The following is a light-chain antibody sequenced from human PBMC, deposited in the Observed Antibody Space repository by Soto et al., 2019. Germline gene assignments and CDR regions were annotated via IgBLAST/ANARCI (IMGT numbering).Light chain of an antibody. J-gene: IGLJ1*01. CDR2: EVS. CDR3: TSSTSNSPGV. V-gene: IGLV2-14*01. CDR1: SSDVGGYNY. Sequence: QSALTQPASVSGSPGQSITISCTGTSSDVGGYNYVSWYQQHPGKAPKLIIYEVSNRPSGVSNRFSGSKSGNTASLTISGLQADDDADYYCTSSTSNSPGVFGTGTKLTVL.